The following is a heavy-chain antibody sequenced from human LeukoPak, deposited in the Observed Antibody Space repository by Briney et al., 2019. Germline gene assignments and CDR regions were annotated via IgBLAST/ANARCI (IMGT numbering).Heavy chain of an antibody. D-gene: IGHD3-16*01. CDR1: GYTFTSYY. CDR2: INTNTGNP. V-gene: IGHV7-4-1*02. CDR3: ARSYWGEDYYYYYMDV. Sequence: ASVKVSCKASGYTFTSYYMHWVRQAPGQGLEWMGWINTNTGNPTYAQGFTGRFVFSLDTSVSTAYLQISSLKAEDTAVYYCARSYWGEDYYYYYMDVWGKGTTVTVSS. J-gene: IGHJ6*03.